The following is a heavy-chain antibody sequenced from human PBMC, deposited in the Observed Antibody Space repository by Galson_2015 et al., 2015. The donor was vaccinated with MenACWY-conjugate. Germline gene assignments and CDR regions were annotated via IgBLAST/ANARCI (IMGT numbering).Heavy chain of an antibody. D-gene: IGHD1-26*01. CDR3: VRGWYGGNTFYFEF. V-gene: IGHV3-33*01. Sequence: SLRLSCAASGFTFSDYGMHWVRQAPGKGLEWVAIIWNDGSKQYYADSVKGRFTMSRDNSRNIFFLQMNSLRVEDTAIYHCVRGWYGGNTFYFEFWGRGTLVAVSS. CDR2: IWNDGSKQ. CDR1: GFTFSDYG. J-gene: IGHJ2*01.